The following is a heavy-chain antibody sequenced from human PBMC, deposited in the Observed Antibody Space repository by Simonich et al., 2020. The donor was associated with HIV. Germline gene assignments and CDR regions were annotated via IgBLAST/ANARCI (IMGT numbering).Heavy chain of an antibody. CDR3: AHLYDSSGYYYVFFQH. CDR2: IHWNDYK. CDR1: GLSLRTHGVG. J-gene: IGHJ1*01. Sequence: ITLRESGPPLVKPTQTLTLTCTFSGLSLRTHGVGVGWIRQPPGKALAWLALIHWNDYKGYSPSLKSSLTITKDTSKNQVVLTMTNMDPVDTATYYCAHLYDSSGYYYVFFQHWGQGTLVTVSS. D-gene: IGHD3-22*01. V-gene: IGHV2-5*01.